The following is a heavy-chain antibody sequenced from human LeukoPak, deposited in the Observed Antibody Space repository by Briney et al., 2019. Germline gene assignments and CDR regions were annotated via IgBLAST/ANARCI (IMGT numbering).Heavy chain of an antibody. J-gene: IGHJ4*02. Sequence: GGSLRLSCAASGFPFSSYWMSWVRQAPGKGLEWVANIKQDGSDKYYVDSVKGRFAISRDNAENSLNLQLNSLRADDTAVYYCARLTGTTGFVYWGQGTLVTVSS. CDR1: GFPFSSYW. V-gene: IGHV3-7*01. CDR2: IKQDGSDK. D-gene: IGHD3-9*01. CDR3: ARLTGTTGFVY.